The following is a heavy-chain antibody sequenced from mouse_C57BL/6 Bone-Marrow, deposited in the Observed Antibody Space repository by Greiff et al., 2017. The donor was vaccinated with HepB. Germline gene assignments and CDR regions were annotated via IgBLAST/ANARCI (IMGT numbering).Heavy chain of an antibody. J-gene: IGHJ4*01. Sequence: DVKLVESGGGLVKPGGSLKLSCAASGFTFSSYAMSWVRQTPEKGLEWVATISDGGSYTYYPDNVKGRSTISRDNAKNNPYQQMSQLNSEDTAMYYCARGRGTTVVRYRDYGGRGTAVTVSS. V-gene: IGHV5-4*03. CDR3: ARGRGTTVVRYRDY. CDR2: ISDGGSYT. D-gene: IGHD1-1*01. CDR1: GFTFSSYA.